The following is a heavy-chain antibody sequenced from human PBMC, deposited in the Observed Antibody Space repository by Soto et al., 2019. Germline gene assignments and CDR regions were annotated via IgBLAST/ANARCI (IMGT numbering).Heavy chain of an antibody. V-gene: IGHV1-24*01. CDR3: ATTIAAAGTGGWFDP. D-gene: IGHD6-13*01. CDR1: GYTLTELS. J-gene: IGHJ5*02. CDR2: FDPEDGET. Sequence: GASVKVSCKVSGYTLTELSMHWVRQAPGKGLGWMGGFDPEDGETIYAQKFQGRVTMTEDTSTDTAYMELSSLRSEDTAVYYCATTIAAAGTGGWFDPWGQGTLVTVSS.